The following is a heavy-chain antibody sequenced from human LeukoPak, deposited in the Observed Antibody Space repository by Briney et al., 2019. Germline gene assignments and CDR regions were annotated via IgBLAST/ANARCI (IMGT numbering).Heavy chain of an antibody. J-gene: IGHJ4*02. Sequence: GGSLRLSCAASGFTFSSYAMHWVRQAPGKGLEWVAVISYDGSNKYYADSVKGRFTISRDNSKNTLYLRMNSLRAEDTAVYYCARDRVTSSGYYLYYFDYWGQGTLVTVSS. D-gene: IGHD3-22*01. CDR3: ARDRVTSSGYYLYYFDY. CDR2: ISYDGSNK. V-gene: IGHV3-30-3*01. CDR1: GFTFSSYA.